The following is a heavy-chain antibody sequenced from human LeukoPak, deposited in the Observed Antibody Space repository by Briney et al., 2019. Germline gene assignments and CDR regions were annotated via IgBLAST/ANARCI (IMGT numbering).Heavy chain of an antibody. Sequence: GGPLRLSCAVSGFTFSSYEMNWVRQAPGKGLEWVSYVSSSGSTIYYADSVKGRFTISRGNAKNSLYLQMNSLRAEDTAVYYCAREWRDIVVVVAPGGWFDSWGQGTLVTVSS. CDR2: VSSSGSTI. J-gene: IGHJ5*01. D-gene: IGHD2-15*01. CDR1: GFTFSSYE. V-gene: IGHV3-48*03. CDR3: AREWRDIVVVVAPGGWFDS.